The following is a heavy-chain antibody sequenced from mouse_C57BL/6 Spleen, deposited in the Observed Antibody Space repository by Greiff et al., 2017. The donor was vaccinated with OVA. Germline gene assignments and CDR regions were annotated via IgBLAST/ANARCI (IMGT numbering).Heavy chain of an antibody. J-gene: IGHJ1*03. CDR1: GYTFTSYW. V-gene: IGHV1-55*01. CDR2: LYPGSGRP. D-gene: IGHD2-2*01. Sequence: QVQLQQPGAELVTPGASVKMSCKASGYTFTSYWITWVKQRPGQGLEWIGDLYPGSGRPNYNAKFKSNATLTVETSSSTAYMQLSSLTSEDAAVYYCARSWGYYWYFDVWGTGTTVTGSS. CDR3: ARSWGYYWYFDV.